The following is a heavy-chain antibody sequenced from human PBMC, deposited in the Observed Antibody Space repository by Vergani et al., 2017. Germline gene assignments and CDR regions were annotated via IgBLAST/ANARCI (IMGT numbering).Heavy chain of an antibody. CDR3: ARAAIRPFYYGDYEYYFDY. CDR2: IYTSGST. J-gene: IGHJ4*02. CDR1: GGSISSYY. Sequence: QVQLQESGPGLVKPSETLSLTCTVSGGSISSYYWSWIRQPAGKGLEWIGRIYTSGSTSYNPSLKSRVTMSVDTSKNQFSLKLSSVTAADTAVYYCARAAIRPFYYGDYEYYFDYWGQGTLVTVSS. V-gene: IGHV4-4*07. D-gene: IGHD4-17*01.